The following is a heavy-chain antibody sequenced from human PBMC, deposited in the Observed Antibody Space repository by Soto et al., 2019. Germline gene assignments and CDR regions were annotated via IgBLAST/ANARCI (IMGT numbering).Heavy chain of an antibody. CDR2: IIPILGIA. CDR3: ARSVEMATCVYYYYGMDV. Sequence: SVKVSCKASGGTFSSYTISWVRQAPGQGLEWMGRIIPILGIANYAQKFQGRVTITADKSTSTAYMELSSLRSEDTAVYYCARSVEMATCVYYYYGMDVWGQGTTVTVSS. D-gene: IGHD5-12*01. CDR1: GGTFSSYT. V-gene: IGHV1-69*02. J-gene: IGHJ6*02.